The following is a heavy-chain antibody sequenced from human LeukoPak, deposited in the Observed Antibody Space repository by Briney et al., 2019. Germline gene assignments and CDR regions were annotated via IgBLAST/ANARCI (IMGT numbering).Heavy chain of an antibody. D-gene: IGHD1-26*01. CDR2: IYIAGNT. Sequence: GGSLRLSCAASGLTVRSSYMSWVRQAPGKGLEWVSVIYIAGNTYYAVSVKGRFTISRDNSKNTLYLQMNGRRAEDTAVCYCARGVGSVNHYYYYMDVWGKGTTVTVSS. V-gene: IGHV3-53*01. CDR1: GLTVRSSY. CDR3: ARGVGSVNHYYYYMDV. J-gene: IGHJ6*03.